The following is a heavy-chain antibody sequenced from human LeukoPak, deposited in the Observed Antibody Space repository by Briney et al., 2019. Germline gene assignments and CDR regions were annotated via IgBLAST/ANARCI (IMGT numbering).Heavy chain of an antibody. CDR2: ISSSSSYI. D-gene: IGHD3-22*01. Sequence: GGSLRLSCAASGFTFRNYAMSWVRQAPGKGLEWVSSISSSSSYIYYADSVKGRFTISRDNAKNSLYLQMNSLRAEDTAVYYCARDYYYDSSGYWGQGTLVTVSS. CDR1: GFTFRNYA. J-gene: IGHJ4*02. V-gene: IGHV3-21*01. CDR3: ARDYYYDSSGY.